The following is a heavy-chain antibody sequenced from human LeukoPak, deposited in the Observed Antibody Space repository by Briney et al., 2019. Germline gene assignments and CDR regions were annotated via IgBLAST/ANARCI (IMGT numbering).Heavy chain of an antibody. Sequence: GGSLRLSCAASGFTFSRYDMHWVRQATGKGLEWVSAIGTAGDTYYPGSEKGRFTISRENAKNSLYLQMNCLRAGDTAVYYCARGRWGYSSSSFSGNWFDPWGQGTLVTVSS. V-gene: IGHV3-13*01. CDR3: ARGRWGYSSSSFSGNWFDP. J-gene: IGHJ5*02. D-gene: IGHD6-6*01. CDR1: GFTFSRYD. CDR2: IGTAGDT.